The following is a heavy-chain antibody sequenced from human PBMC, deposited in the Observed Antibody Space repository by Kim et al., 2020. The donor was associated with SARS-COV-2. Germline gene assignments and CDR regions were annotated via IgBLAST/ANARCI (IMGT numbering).Heavy chain of an antibody. CDR3: ARASGSYQGGAFDI. Sequence: NPPLRSRVTISVDTSKNQFSLKLSSVTAADTAVYYCARASGSYQGGAFDIWGQGTMVTVSS. J-gene: IGHJ3*02. V-gene: IGHV4-59*01. D-gene: IGHD1-26*01.